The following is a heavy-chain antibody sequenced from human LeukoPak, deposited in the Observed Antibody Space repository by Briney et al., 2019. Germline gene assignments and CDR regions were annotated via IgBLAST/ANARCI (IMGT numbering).Heavy chain of an antibody. J-gene: IGHJ4*02. CDR2: IYYSGST. V-gene: IGHV4-31*03. CDR1: GGSISSGGYY. Sequence: PSETLSLTCTVSGGSISSGGYYWSWISQHPGKGLEWIGYIYYSGSTYYNPSLKSRVTISVDTSKNQFSLKLSSVTAADTAVYYCARVFDYYDSSGYYRYFDYWGQGTLVTVSS. D-gene: IGHD3-22*01. CDR3: ARVFDYYDSSGYYRYFDY.